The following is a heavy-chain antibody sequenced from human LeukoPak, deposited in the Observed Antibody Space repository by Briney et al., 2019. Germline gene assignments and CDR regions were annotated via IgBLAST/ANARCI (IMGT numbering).Heavy chain of an antibody. CDR1: GYTFIRYH. J-gene: IGHJ5*02. V-gene: IGHV1-18*04. D-gene: IGHD6-6*01. Sequence: ASVKVSCKASGYTFIRYHMHWVRQAPGQGLEWMGWISAYNGNTNYAQKLQGRVTMTTDTSTSTAYMELRSLRSDDTAVYYCARNPYSSSRFHFDPWGQGTLVTVSS. CDR2: ISAYNGNT. CDR3: ARNPYSSSRFHFDP.